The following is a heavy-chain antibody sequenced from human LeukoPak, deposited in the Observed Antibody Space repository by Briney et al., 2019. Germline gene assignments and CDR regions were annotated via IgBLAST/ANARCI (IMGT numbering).Heavy chain of an antibody. CDR1: GGTFSTYP. Sequence: SVKVSCKSSGGTFSTYPIAWVRQAPGQGLEWMGRIIPILGMANYAQKFQGRVTFTAEESTSTAYMDLSSLTSEDTAVYYCAREGFGEWEQHPFVHWGQGTLVSVSS. CDR3: AREGFGEWEQHPFVH. V-gene: IGHV1-69*04. CDR2: IIPILGMA. D-gene: IGHD3-16*01. J-gene: IGHJ4*02.